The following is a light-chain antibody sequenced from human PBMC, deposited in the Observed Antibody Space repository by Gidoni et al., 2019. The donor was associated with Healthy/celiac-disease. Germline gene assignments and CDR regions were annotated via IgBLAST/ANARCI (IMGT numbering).Light chain of an antibody. CDR2: KAS. CDR1: QSISSL. V-gene: IGKV1-5*03. J-gene: IGKJ1*01. CDR3: QQYNSYPRT. Sequence: DFQITHPPSTLSASVGDRVTITCRASQSISSLLAWYQQKPGKAPKLLIYKASSLESGVPSRFSGSGSGTEFTLTISSLQPDDFATYYCQQYNSYPRTFGQGTKVEIK.